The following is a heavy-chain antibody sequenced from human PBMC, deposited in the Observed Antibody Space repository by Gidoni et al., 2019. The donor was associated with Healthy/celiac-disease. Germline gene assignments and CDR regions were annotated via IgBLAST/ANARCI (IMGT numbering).Heavy chain of an antibody. D-gene: IGHD3-3*01. CDR1: GSSFTCYW. V-gene: IGHV5-10-1*03. J-gene: IGHJ5*02. CDR2: SDPSDSYT. Sequence: EVQLVQSGAEVKQTGESLMISCTGSGSSFTCYWISWVRQMPGKGLEWMGRSDPSDSYTNYSPSFQGHVTISADKSISTAYLQWSSLKASDTAMDYCARRRYEFWSGYALWFDPWGQGTLVTVSS. CDR3: ARRRYEFWSGYALWFDP.